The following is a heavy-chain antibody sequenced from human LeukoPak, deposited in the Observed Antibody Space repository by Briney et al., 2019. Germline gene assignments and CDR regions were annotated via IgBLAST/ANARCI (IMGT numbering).Heavy chain of an antibody. J-gene: IGHJ4*02. Sequence: ASVKVSCKASGYTFTNYAMNWVRQAPGQGLEWMGWMNTNTGNPTYAQGFTGRFVFSLDTSVGTAYLQISSLKTEDTAVYYCAVLSYDSSGYYYPFDYWGQGTLVTVSS. D-gene: IGHD3-22*01. CDR2: MNTNTGNP. V-gene: IGHV7-4-1*02. CDR3: AVLSYDSSGYYYPFDY. CDR1: GYTFTNYA.